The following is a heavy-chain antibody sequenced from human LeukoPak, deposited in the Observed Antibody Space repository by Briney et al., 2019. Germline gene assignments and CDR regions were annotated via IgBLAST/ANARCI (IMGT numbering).Heavy chain of an antibody. D-gene: IGHD3-10*01. CDR1: GFTFSSYA. J-gene: IGHJ4*02. CDR2: ISYDGSNK. Sequence: PGGSLRLSCAASGFTFSSYAMHWVRQAPGKGLEWVAVISYDGSNKYYADSVKGRFTISRDNSKNTLYLQMNSLRAEDTAVYYCATMVRGVIDPFDYWGQGTLVTVSS. CDR3: ATMVRGVIDPFDY. V-gene: IGHV3-30-3*01.